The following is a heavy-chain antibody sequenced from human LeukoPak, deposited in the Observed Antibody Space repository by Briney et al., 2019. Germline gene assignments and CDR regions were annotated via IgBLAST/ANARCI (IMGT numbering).Heavy chain of an antibody. CDR3: ATDRGWRTSGYYLYYFEY. J-gene: IGHJ4*02. D-gene: IGHD3-3*01. CDR2: IKNDGSEK. V-gene: IGHV3-7*01. Sequence: AGGSLRLSCAASGFVFRSYFMSWVRQAPGKGLEWVASIKNDGSEKYYVDSVRGRYTISRDNTKNSLYLQMSSLRAEDTAVYYCATDRGWRTSGYYLYYFEYWGQGTLVTFSS. CDR1: GFVFRSYF.